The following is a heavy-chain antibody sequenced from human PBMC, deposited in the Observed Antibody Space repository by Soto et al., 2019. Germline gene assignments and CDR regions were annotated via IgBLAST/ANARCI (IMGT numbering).Heavy chain of an antibody. CDR2: ISSSGSTI. V-gene: IGHV3-11*01. J-gene: IGHJ5*02. CDR1: GFTFSDYY. Sequence: GGSLRLSCAASGFTFSDYYMSWIRQAPGKWLEWVSYISSSGSTIYYADSVKGRFTISRDNAKNSLYLQMNSLRAEDTAVYYCARGASVVVPAAILNWFDPWGQGXLVTVSS. CDR3: ARGASVVVPAAILNWFDP. D-gene: IGHD2-2*01.